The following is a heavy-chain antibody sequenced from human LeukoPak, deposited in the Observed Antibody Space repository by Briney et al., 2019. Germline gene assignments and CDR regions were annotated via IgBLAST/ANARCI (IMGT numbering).Heavy chain of an antibody. CDR3: AREAVAATRGGDAFDI. Sequence: PGGSLRLSCVVSGFDFSGFSMSWVRQAPGKGLEWVSSISSSSSYIYYADSVKGRFTISRDNAKNSLYLQMNSLRAEDTAVCYCAREAVAATRGGDAFDIWGQGTMVTVSS. CDR2: ISSSSSYI. J-gene: IGHJ3*02. V-gene: IGHV3-21*01. D-gene: IGHD6-19*01. CDR1: GFDFSGFS.